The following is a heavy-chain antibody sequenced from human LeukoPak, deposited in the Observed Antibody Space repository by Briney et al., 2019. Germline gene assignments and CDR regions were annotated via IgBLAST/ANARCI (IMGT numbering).Heavy chain of an antibody. Sequence: ASVKVSCKASGYTFTGYYMHWVRQAPGQGLEWMGRINPNSGGTNYAQKFQGRVTMTRDTSISTAYMELSRLRSDDTAVYYCAREYSSGWTGRYWGQGTLVTVSS. D-gene: IGHD6-19*01. J-gene: IGHJ4*02. V-gene: IGHV1-2*06. CDR2: INPNSGGT. CDR1: GYTFTGYY. CDR3: AREYSSGWTGRY.